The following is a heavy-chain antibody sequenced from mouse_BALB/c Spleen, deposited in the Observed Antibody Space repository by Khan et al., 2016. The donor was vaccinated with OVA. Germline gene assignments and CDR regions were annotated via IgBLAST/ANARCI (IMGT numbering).Heavy chain of an antibody. Sequence: QVQLKQSGAELARPGASVKMSCKASGYTFTSYTIHWIKKRPGQGLEWIGYINPSNGYTNYNQKFKDKATLTTDKSSTTAYLQLSSLTSHDSAVYSCVRDGAYHRNDGWFAYWGQGTLVTVSS. CDR2: INPSNGYT. CDR1: GYTFTSYT. CDR3: VRDGAYHRNDGWFAY. V-gene: IGHV1-4*01. J-gene: IGHJ3*01. D-gene: IGHD2-14*01.